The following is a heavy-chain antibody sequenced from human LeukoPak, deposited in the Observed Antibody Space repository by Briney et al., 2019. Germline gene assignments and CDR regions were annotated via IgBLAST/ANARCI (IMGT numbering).Heavy chain of an antibody. CDR1: GYTFTSYY. Sequence: ASVKVSCKASGYTFTSYYMHWVRQAPGQGLEWMGIINPSGGSTSYAQKFQGRVTMTRDTSISTAYMELSRLRSDDTAVYYCARDYDILTGYLSYFDYWGQGTLVTVSS. CDR3: ARDYDILTGYLSYFDY. CDR2: INPSGGST. D-gene: IGHD3-9*01. J-gene: IGHJ4*02. V-gene: IGHV1-46*01.